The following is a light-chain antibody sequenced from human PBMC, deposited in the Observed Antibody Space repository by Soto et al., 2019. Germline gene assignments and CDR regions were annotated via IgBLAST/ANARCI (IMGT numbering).Light chain of an antibody. Sequence: DIQMTQSPSSLSASVGDRVTITCQASQDISNYLNWYQQKPGKAPKLLIYDASNLETGVPSRFSGSGSGTDFTFTISSLQPDDFATYYCQHYNRSSRTFGRGTKVDIK. CDR1: QDISNY. CDR3: QHYNRSSRT. J-gene: IGKJ1*01. CDR2: DAS. V-gene: IGKV1-33*01.